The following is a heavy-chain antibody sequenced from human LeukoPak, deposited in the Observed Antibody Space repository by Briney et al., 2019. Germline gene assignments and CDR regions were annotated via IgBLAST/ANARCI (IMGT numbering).Heavy chain of an antibody. D-gene: IGHD3-22*01. CDR2: IIPIFGIA. CDR1: GGTFSSYA. Sequence: SVKVSCKASGGTFSSYAISWVRQAPGQGLEWMGRIIPIFGIANYAQKFQGRVTITADKSTSTAYMELSSLRSEDTAVYYCAREYDSSGYHSYYYGMDVWGRGTTVTVSS. J-gene: IGHJ6*02. V-gene: IGHV1-69*04. CDR3: AREYDSSGYHSYYYGMDV.